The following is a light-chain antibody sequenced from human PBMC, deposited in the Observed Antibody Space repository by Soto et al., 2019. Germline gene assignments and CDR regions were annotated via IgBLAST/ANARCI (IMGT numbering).Light chain of an antibody. CDR3: QQYGISPQT. V-gene: IGKV3D-20*01. Sequence: EIVLTQSPATLSLSPGERATLSCGASQSVSSSYLAWYQQRPGLAPRLLIYDASYRATGIPDRFSGSGSGKDFTLTISRLEPEDFAVYYCQQYGISPQTFGQGTKLEIK. CDR1: QSVSSSY. CDR2: DAS. J-gene: IGKJ2*01.